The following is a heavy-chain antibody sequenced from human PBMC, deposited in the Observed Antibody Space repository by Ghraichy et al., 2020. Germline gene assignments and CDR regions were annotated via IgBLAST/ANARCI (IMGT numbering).Heavy chain of an antibody. D-gene: IGHD3-3*01. CDR2: ISGSGDTT. Sequence: GGSLRLSCAASGFTFTRFSMGWVRQAPGKGLQWVSGISGSGDTTYYADSMKGRFTISRDNSKNTLYLQMNSLRAEDTAVYYCAKYFLEWWNFDSWGLGTQVTVSS. V-gene: IGHV3-23*01. CDR3: AKYFLEWWNFDS. CDR1: GFTFTRFS. J-gene: IGHJ4*02.